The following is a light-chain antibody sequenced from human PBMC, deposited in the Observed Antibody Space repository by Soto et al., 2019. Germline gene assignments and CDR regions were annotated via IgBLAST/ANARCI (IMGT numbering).Light chain of an antibody. J-gene: IGKJ1*01. CDR1: QGITND. Sequence: AIQMTQSPSSLSASVGDGVTITCRASQGITNDLNWYQQKPGKAPKLLIYAASSLQSGVPSRFSGSGSGTDFTLTISSMHPEDFATYYCLQDYNYPRTFGQGTKVEIK. CDR3: LQDYNYPRT. V-gene: IGKV1-6*01. CDR2: AAS.